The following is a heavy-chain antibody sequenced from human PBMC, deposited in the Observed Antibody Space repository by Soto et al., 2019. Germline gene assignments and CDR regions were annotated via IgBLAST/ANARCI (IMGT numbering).Heavy chain of an antibody. CDR2: INPYNGNT. Sequence: GASVKVSCKASGYTFTSYGISWVRQAPGQGLEWMGWINPYNGNTNYAQKLQGRVTMTTDTSTSTAYMELRSLRSDDTAVYYCARDGGSSLITIARGVIGYYYGMDVWGQGPTVTVS. CDR1: GYTFTSYG. V-gene: IGHV1-18*01. CDR3: ARDGGSSLITIARGVIGYYYGMDV. J-gene: IGHJ6*02. D-gene: IGHD3-16*02.